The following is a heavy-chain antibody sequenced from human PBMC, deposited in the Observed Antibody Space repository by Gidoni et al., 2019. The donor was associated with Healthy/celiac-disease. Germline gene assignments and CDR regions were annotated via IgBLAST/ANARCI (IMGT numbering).Heavy chain of an antibody. Sequence: EVQLVESGGGLVQPGGSLRLSCAASGFTFSSYWMHWVRQAPGKGLVWVSRINSDGRSTSYADSVKGRFTISRDNAKNTLYLQMNSLRAEDTAVYYCARVGRGDGYTKNAFDIWGQGTMVTVSS. CDR2: INSDGRST. V-gene: IGHV3-74*01. D-gene: IGHD5-12*01. CDR3: ARVGRGDGYTKNAFDI. J-gene: IGHJ3*02. CDR1: GFTFSSYW.